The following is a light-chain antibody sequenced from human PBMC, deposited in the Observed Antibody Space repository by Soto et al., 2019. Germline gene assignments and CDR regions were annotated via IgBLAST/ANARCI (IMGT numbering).Light chain of an antibody. Sequence: EIVLTQSPGTLSLSPVERATLSCMASQSVSSSYLAWYQQKPGQAPRLLIYGASTRATGIPARFSGSGPETEFTLTISSLQAEDSAVYFCQQYNNWPTWTFGQGTKVDIK. V-gene: IGKV3-15*01. J-gene: IGKJ1*01. CDR1: QSVSSSY. CDR2: GAS. CDR3: QQYNNWPTWT.